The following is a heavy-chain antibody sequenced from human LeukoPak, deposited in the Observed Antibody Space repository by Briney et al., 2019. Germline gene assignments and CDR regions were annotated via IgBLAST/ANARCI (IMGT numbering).Heavy chain of an antibody. Sequence: ASVKVSCKASGGTFSSYAISWVRQAPGQGLEWMGWINPNSGGTNYAQKFQGRVTMTRDTSISTAYMELSRLRSDDTAVYYCARRPPRRIAAVGRGLSEPLSPFDYWGQGTLVTVSS. CDR1: GGTFSSYA. CDR3: ARRPPRRIAAVGRGLSEPLSPFDY. D-gene: IGHD6-13*01. V-gene: IGHV1-2*02. J-gene: IGHJ4*02. CDR2: INPNSGGT.